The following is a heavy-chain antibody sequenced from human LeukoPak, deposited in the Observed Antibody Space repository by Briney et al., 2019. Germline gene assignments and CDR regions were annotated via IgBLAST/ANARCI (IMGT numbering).Heavy chain of an antibody. CDR2: ISSSSSYI. CDR3: AGVGSDFWSGYYIYYYYYGMDV. J-gene: IGHJ6*02. D-gene: IGHD3-3*01. V-gene: IGHV3-21*04. CDR1: GFTFSSYS. Sequence: PGGSLRLSCAASGFTFSSYSMNWVRQAPGKGLEWVSSISSSSSYIYYADSVKGRFTISRDNAKNSLYLQMNSLRAEDTAVYYCAGVGSDFWSGYYIYYYYYGMDVWGQGTTVTVSS.